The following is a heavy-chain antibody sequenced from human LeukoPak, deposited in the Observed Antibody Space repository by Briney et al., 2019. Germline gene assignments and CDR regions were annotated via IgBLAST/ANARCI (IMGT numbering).Heavy chain of an antibody. CDR3: ARETYCSGGSCYKGNAFDI. CDR1: GFTFSSYS. CDR2: ISSSSSYI. Sequence: PGGSLRLSCAASGFTFSSYSMNWVRQAPGKGLEWVSSISSSSSYIHYADSVKGRFTISRDNAKNSLYLQMNSLRADDTAVYYCARETYCSGGSCYKGNAFDIWGQGTMVTVSS. J-gene: IGHJ3*02. V-gene: IGHV3-21*01. D-gene: IGHD2-15*01.